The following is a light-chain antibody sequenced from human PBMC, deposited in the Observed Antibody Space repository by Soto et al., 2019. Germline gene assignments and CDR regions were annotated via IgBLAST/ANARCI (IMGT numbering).Light chain of an antibody. V-gene: IGKV3-15*01. CDR1: QSVSGN. Sequence: EIVMTQSPATLSVSPGERAALSCRASQSVSGNLAWYQPTPGQAPRLLIYGASTRATGIPARFSGSGFGTEFTLTISSLKSEDFAVYYCQKYNYRPPAFGQGTRLEIK. CDR2: GAS. J-gene: IGKJ5*01. CDR3: QKYNYRPPA.